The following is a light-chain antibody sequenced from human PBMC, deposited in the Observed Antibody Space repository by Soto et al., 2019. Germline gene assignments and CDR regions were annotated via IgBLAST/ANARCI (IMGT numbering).Light chain of an antibody. J-gene: IGLJ1*01. CDR2: DVS. Sequence: SGLTRPRSVSGSPGQSVTISCTGTSSDVGGYNYVSWYQHHPGKAPKLMIYDVSKRPSGVPDRFSGSKSGNTASLTISGLHAEDEAAYYCCSYAGSTTWVFGTGTKLTVL. CDR3: CSYAGSTTWV. CDR1: SSDVGGYNY. V-gene: IGLV2-11*01.